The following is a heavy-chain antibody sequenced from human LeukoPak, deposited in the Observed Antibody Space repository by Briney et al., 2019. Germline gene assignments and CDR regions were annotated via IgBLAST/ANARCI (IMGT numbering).Heavy chain of an antibody. CDR2: ISSRSDI. CDR3: ARVPEDTAMVDY. CDR1: GLTFSSYS. Sequence: GQSRRLSCAPAGLTFSSYSMDWVRQAAGRVREWVSSISSRSDIYYADSVKGRFTISRGNAKISLYMQMNSVRAEDTAVYYCARVPEDTAMVDYWGQGTLVTVSS. J-gene: IGHJ4*02. D-gene: IGHD5-18*01. V-gene: IGHV3-21*01.